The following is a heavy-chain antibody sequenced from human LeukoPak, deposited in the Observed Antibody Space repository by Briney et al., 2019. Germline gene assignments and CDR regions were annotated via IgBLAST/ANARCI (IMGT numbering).Heavy chain of an antibody. CDR3: ARGSGLRWFYYYYMDV. V-gene: IGHV1-8*03. CDR2: MNPNSGNT. D-gene: IGHD4-23*01. Sequence: ASVKVSCKASGYTFTSYDINWVRQATGQGLEWMGWMNPNSGNTGYAQKFQGRVTITRNTSISTAYMELSSLRSEDTAMYYCARGSGLRWFYYYYMDVWGKGTTVTVSS. J-gene: IGHJ6*03. CDR1: GYTFTSYD.